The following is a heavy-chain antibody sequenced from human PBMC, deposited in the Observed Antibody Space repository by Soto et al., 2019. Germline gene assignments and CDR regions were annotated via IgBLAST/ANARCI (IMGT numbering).Heavy chain of an antibody. V-gene: IGHV4-39*01. CDR2: IYYSGST. CDR3: AMDSYYYGMDV. CDR1: GGSISSSSYY. Sequence: LSLTCTVSGGSISSSSYYWGWIRQPPGKGLEWIGSIYYSGSTYYNPSLKSRVSISVDTSKNQFSLKLSSVTAADTAVYYCAMDSYYYGMDVWGQGTTVTVSS. J-gene: IGHJ6*02.